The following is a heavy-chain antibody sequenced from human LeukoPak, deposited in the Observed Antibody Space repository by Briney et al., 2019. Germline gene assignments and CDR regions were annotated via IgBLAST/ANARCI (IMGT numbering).Heavy chain of an antibody. J-gene: IGHJ4*02. CDR2: INPNSGGT. Sequence: ASVKVSCEASGYTFTGYYMHWVRQAPGQGLEWMGWINPNSGGTNYAQKFQGRVTMTRDTSISTAYMELSSLRAEDTAVYYCARDSYTHFDYWGQGTLVTVSS. CDR1: GYTFTGYY. CDR3: ARDSYTHFDY. D-gene: IGHD5-18*01. V-gene: IGHV1-2*02.